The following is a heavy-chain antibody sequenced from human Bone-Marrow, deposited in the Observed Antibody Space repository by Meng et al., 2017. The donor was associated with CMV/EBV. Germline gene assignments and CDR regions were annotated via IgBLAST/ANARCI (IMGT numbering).Heavy chain of an antibody. V-gene: IGHV3-30*02. CDR3: AKGDYTFDY. Sequence: VQAVESGGGVVQPGGFLCLCCPASGFTFSTYGMHWVRQAPGKGLEWVAFIRYDGSNKYYADSVKGRFTISRDNSKNTLYLQMSSLRAEDTAVYYCAKGDYTFDYWGQGTLVTVSS. CDR2: IRYDGSNK. D-gene: IGHD4-11*01. J-gene: IGHJ4*02. CDR1: GFTFSTYG.